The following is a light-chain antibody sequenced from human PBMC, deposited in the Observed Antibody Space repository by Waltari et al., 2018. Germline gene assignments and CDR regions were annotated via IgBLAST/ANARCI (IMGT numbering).Light chain of an antibody. CDR2: GAS. J-gene: IGKJ1*01. Sequence: EIVMTQSPATLSVSPGERPTLSCRASQSVSNNLAWYQQKPGQAPRLLIYGASTRATGIAARFSGSGSGTEFTLTISSLQSEDFAVYYCQQYNNWWTFGQGTKVDI. V-gene: IGKV3-15*01. CDR3: QQYNNWWT. CDR1: QSVSNN.